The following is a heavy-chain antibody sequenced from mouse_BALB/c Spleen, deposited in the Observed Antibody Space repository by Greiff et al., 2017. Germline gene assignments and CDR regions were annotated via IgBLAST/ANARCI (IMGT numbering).Heavy chain of an antibody. CDR1: GYTFTSYW. CDR2: INPSTGYT. Sequence: VQLQQSGADLAKPGASVKMSCTASGYTFTSYWMHWVQQRPGKGLEWIGYINPSTGYTEYKQKFKDKATLTTDKSSSTVYMQLSSLTSKDSAVYYCARSARFAYWGQGTLVTVSA. V-gene: IGHV1-7*01. CDR3: ARSARFAY. J-gene: IGHJ3*01.